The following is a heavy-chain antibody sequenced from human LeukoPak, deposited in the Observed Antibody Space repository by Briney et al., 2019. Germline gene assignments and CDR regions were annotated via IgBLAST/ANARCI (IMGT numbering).Heavy chain of an antibody. CDR1: GFTFSSYS. Sequence: GGSLRLSCAASGFTFSSYSMNWVRQAPGKGLEWVSSISSSSSYIYYADSVKGRFTISRDNAKNSLYLQMNRLRAEDTAVYYCARGTSVYTFDYWGQGTLVTVSS. CDR3: ARGTSVYTFDY. J-gene: IGHJ4*02. V-gene: IGHV3-21*01. CDR2: ISSSSSYI. D-gene: IGHD3-16*01.